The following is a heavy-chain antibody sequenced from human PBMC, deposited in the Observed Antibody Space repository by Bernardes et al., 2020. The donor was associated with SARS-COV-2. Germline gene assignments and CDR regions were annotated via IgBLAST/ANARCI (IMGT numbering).Heavy chain of an antibody. CDR3: ARCLVVPAATHYYYYGMDV. V-gene: IGHV1-2*02. Sequence: ASVKVSCKASGYTFTGYYMHWVRQAPGQGLEWMGWINPNSGGTNYAQKFQGRVTMTRDTSISTAYMELSRLRSDDTAVYYCARCLVVPAATHYYYYGMDVWGQGTTVTVSS. CDR2: INPNSGGT. D-gene: IGHD2-2*01. CDR1: GYTFTGYY. J-gene: IGHJ6*02.